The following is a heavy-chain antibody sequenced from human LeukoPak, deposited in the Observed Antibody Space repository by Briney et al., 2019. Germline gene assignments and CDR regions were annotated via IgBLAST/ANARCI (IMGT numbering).Heavy chain of an antibody. CDR3: AREGFVPQYYYYGMDV. J-gene: IGHJ6*02. Sequence: ASVKVSCKASGYTFTGYYMHWVRQAPGQGLEWMGWINPNSGGTNHAQKFQGWVTMTRDTSISTAYMELSRLRSDDTAVYYCAREGFVPQYYYYGMDVWGQGTTVTVSS. V-gene: IGHV1-2*04. CDR2: INPNSGGT. D-gene: IGHD3-16*01. CDR1: GYTFTGYY.